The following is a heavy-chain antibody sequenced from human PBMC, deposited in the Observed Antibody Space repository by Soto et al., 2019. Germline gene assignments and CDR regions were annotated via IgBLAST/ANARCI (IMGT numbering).Heavy chain of an antibody. CDR1: GGTFSPYT. CDR2: IIPFLGVT. CDR3: TRDWDSSVSYWEFGGH. J-gene: IGHJ4*02. Sequence: QVHLVQSGAEVKKPGSSVKVSCKASGGTFSPYTINWVRQAPGQGLEWMGRIIPFLGVTNHAQKFQDRVTITADKSTSTAYLEFRSLRSEDTAVYYCTRDWDSSVSYWEFGGHWGQGTLVTVSS. V-gene: IGHV1-69*08. D-gene: IGHD3-10*01.